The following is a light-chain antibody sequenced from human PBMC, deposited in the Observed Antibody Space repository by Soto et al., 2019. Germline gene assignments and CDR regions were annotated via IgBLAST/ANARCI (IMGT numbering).Light chain of an antibody. CDR3: AVWDDSLNGWV. CDR2: NIN. V-gene: IGLV1-44*01. J-gene: IGLJ3*02. Sequence: QSVLTQAPSASGTPGQRVPIFCSGSSSNIGSHTVNWYQQLPGKAPKLLIYNINQRPSGVPDRFSGSKSGTSASLAISGLQSEDEADYYCAVWDDSLNGWVFGGGTKVTVL. CDR1: SSNIGSHT.